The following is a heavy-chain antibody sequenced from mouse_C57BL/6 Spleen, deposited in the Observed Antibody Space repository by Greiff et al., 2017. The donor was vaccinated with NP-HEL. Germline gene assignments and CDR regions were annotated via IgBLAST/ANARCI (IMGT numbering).Heavy chain of an antibody. CDR3: TRSRDYGSSPAWFAY. J-gene: IGHJ3*01. CDR2: IDPETGGT. D-gene: IGHD1-1*01. V-gene: IGHV1-15*01. CDR1: GYTFTDYE. Sequence: QVQLQQSGAELVRPGASVTLSCKASGYTFTDYEMHWVKQTPVHGLEWIGAIDPETGGTAYNQKFKGKAILTADKSSSTAYMELRSLTSEDSAVYYCTRSRDYGSSPAWFAYWGQGTLVTVSA.